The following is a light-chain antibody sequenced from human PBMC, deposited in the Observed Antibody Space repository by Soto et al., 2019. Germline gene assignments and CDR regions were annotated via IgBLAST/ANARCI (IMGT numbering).Light chain of an antibody. J-gene: IGKJ1*01. CDR3: QQYSSWLWT. CDR1: QSVSSSY. Sequence: EVVLTQFPDTLSLSPGERATLSCMASQSVSSSYLAWYQQKPGQAPRLLIYGASNRATGVPARSSGSVSGTECTLTIASLQSEDFAVYYCQQYSSWLWTFGQGTKVDIK. CDR2: GAS. V-gene: IGKV3D-7*01.